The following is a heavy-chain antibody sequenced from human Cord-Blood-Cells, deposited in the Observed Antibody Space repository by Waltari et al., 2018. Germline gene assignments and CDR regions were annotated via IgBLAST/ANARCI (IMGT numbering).Heavy chain of an antibody. D-gene: IGHD7-27*01. CDR3: ARDQGQTGNDY. CDR1: GYTFTGYY. Sequence: QVQLVQSGAEVKKPGASVKVSCKASGYTFTGYYMHWVRQAPGQGLEWMGWINPNSGGKNYAQKFQGRVTMTRDTSISTAYMELSRLRSDDTAVYYCARDQGQTGNDYWGQGTLVTVSS. V-gene: IGHV1-2*02. CDR2: INPNSGGK. J-gene: IGHJ4*02.